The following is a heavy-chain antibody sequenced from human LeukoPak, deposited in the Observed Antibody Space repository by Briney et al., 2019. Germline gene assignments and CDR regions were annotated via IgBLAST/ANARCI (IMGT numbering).Heavy chain of an antibody. CDR1: GGSISSYY. D-gene: IGHD6-19*01. CDR3: ARVAVPDPYYFDC. Sequence: SETLSLTCTVSGGSISSYYWSWIRQPPGKGLEWIGYIYYSGSTNYNPSLKSRVTISVDTSKNQFSLKLSSVTAADTAVYYCARVAVPDPYYFDCWGQGTLVTVSS. V-gene: IGHV4-59*01. J-gene: IGHJ4*02. CDR2: IYYSGST.